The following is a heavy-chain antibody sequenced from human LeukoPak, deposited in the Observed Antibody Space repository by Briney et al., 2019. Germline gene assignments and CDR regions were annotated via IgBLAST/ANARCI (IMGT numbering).Heavy chain of an antibody. CDR2: MLYDGNK. CDR1: EFTLSDYV. Sequence: GGSLRLSCAASEFTLSDYVMHWVRQPPGKGLEWVALMLYDGNKSYADLLKGRFTISRDSSKNTLFLQMNSLRDDDTAVYYCVRGVGVSRFNYFDPWGLGTLVIVSS. V-gene: IGHV3-30*04. D-gene: IGHD6-13*01. CDR3: VRGVGVSRFNYFDP. J-gene: IGHJ5*02.